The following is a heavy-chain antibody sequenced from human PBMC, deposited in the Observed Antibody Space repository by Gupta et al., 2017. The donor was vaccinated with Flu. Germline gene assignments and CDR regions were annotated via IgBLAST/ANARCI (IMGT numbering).Heavy chain of an antibody. D-gene: IGHD6-6*01. V-gene: IGHV3-11*05. J-gene: IGHJ4*02. CDR3: ARVSVAATAGYYFDT. CDR1: GFTFSGYY. Sequence: QVHLVESGGGLVKPGGSLSLSCAASGFTFSGYYMSWIRQAPGKGLELVSYTSSSSSDTKYAGSVRGRFTISRDNAKNSLFLQMDSLRAEDTAVYYCARVSVAATAGYYFDTWGQGTLVTVSS. CDR2: TSSSSSDT.